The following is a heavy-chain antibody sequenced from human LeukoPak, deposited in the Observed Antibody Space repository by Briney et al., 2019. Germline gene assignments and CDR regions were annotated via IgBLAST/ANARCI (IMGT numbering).Heavy chain of an antibody. CDR2: ISSSGSTI. Sequence: GGSLRLSCAASGFTFSSYGMNWVRQAPGKGLEWVSYISSSGSTIYYADSVKGRFTISRDNAKNSLYLQMNSLRAEDTAVYYCARESLPHYYDSSGYSPAAFDIWGQGTMVTVSS. D-gene: IGHD3-22*01. J-gene: IGHJ3*02. CDR1: GFTFSSYG. V-gene: IGHV3-48*04. CDR3: ARESLPHYYDSSGYSPAAFDI.